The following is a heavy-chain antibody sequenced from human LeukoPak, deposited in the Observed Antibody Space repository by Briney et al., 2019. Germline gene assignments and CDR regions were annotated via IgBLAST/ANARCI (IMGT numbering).Heavy chain of an antibody. CDR2: ISSSGSTI. Sequence: QSGGSLRLSCAASGFTFSSYEMNWVRQAPGKGLEWVSYISSSGSTIYYADSVKGRFTISRDNAKNSLYLQMNSLRAEDTAVYYCARSHPIAAAGTLCDYWGQGTLVTVSS. CDR1: GFTFSSYE. J-gene: IGHJ4*02. V-gene: IGHV3-48*03. CDR3: ARSHPIAAAGTLCDY. D-gene: IGHD6-13*01.